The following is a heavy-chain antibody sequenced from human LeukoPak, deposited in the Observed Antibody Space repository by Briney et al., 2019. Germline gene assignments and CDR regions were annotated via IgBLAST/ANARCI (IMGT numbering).Heavy chain of an antibody. V-gene: IGHV1-18*01. CDR2: ISAYNGNT. CDR1: GYTFTSYG. D-gene: IGHD5-18*01. Sequence: ASVKVSCKASGYTFTSYGISWVRQAPGQGLEWMGWISAYNGNTNYAQKLQGRGTMTTDTSTSTAYMELRSLRSDDTAVYYCAREGYSYGPSTRYYYYGMDVWGQGTTVTVSS. CDR3: AREGYSYGPSTRYYYYGMDV. J-gene: IGHJ6*02.